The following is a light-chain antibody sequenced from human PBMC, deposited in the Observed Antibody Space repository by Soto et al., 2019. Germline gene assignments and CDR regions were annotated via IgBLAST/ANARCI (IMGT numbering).Light chain of an antibody. CDR3: QQSHICPIT. Sequence: ANNMTQSPSSLSASVGERVTISCRASQGIRNDLAWYQQKPGKAPNLLIYAASNLQSGVPSRFSASGSGTDFTLTINNLQPEDFATYYCQQSHICPITFGQGALLEIK. CDR1: QGIRND. CDR2: AAS. V-gene: IGKV1-6*01. J-gene: IGKJ5*01.